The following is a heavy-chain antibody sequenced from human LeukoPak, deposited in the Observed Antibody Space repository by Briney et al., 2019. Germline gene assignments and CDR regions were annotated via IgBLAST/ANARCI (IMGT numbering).Heavy chain of an antibody. Sequence: ASVKVSCKASGDTFKNYVVSWVQQAPGQGLEWMGGILTVFGTTNYEQKFQGRVTITTDESSSTAYMELSSLTSEDTAVYYCVRSRSVTYGFDYWGQGTLVIVSS. V-gene: IGHV1-69*05. CDR1: GDTFKNYV. CDR3: VRSRSVTYGFDY. CDR2: ILTVFGTT. D-gene: IGHD4-17*01. J-gene: IGHJ4*02.